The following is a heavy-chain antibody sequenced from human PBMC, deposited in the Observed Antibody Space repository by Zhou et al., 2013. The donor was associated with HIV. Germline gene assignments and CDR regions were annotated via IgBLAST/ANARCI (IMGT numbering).Heavy chain of an antibody. CDR1: GGTFSSYA. CDR2: IIPIFGTA. J-gene: IGHJ6*03. CDR3: ARVNHWNRRHYYYYMDV. V-gene: IGHV1-69*05. Sequence: QVQLVQSGAEVKKPGSSVKVSCKASGGTFSSYAISWVRQAPGQGLEWMGGIIPIFGTANYAQKFQGRVTITTDESTSTAYMELSSLRSEDTAVYYCARVNHWNRRHYYYYMDVWGKGTTVTVSS. D-gene: IGHD1-1*01.